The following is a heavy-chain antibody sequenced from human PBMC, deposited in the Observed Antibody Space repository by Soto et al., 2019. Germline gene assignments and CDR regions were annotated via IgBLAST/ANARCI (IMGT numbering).Heavy chain of an antibody. CDR2: VYYTGDT. CDR3: VRQGLDYLHGLVDV. J-gene: IGHJ6*02. Sequence: QVQLQQSGPRLVKPSETLSLTCTVSSGPDRSHNWGWIRQPPGRGLEWIGYVYYTGDTAYNPSLQGRGTISADTSTNDISLTLNSVTAADTAVYYCVRQGLDYLHGLVDVWGQGTTVSVSS. D-gene: IGHD4-17*01. V-gene: IGHV4-59*08. CDR1: SGPDRSHN.